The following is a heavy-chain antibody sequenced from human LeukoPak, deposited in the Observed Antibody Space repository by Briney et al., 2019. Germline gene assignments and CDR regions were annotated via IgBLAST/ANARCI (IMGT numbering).Heavy chain of an antibody. CDR2: IHQSGTT. CDR3: ARNWVADSFDF. V-gene: IGHV4-38-2*01. J-gene: IGHJ3*01. CDR1: GYSISSGYY. Sequence: PSETLSLTCAVSGYSISSGYYWVWIRQPPGQGLEWIASIHQSGTTYYNPSLKSRVTISLDTSKNQFSLRLTSVTAADTAMYFCARNWVADSFDFWGQGTMATVSS. D-gene: IGHD6-19*01.